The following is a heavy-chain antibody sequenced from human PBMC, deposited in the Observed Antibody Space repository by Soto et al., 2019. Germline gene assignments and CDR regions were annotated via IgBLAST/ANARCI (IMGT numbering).Heavy chain of an antibody. CDR2: ISYEGSNK. V-gene: IGHV3-30*18. CDR3: AKDFGALTLNWFDH. J-gene: IGHJ5*02. D-gene: IGHD1-26*01. CDR1: GFTFSTYG. Sequence: PGGSLRLSCAASGFTFSTYGMHWVRQAPGKGLEWVAVISYEGSNKYYADFVKGRFTISRDNSKNTLYLQMNSLRAEDTAVYYCAKDFGALTLNWFDHWGQGTLVTVSS.